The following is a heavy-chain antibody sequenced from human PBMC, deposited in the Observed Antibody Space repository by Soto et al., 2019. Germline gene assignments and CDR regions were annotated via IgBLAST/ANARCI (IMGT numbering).Heavy chain of an antibody. CDR3: GKRKTQALIDY. V-gene: IGHV4-28*01. CDR2: IYYSGTT. Sequence: SETLSLTCAVSGYSISSSNWWGWIRQPPGKGLEWIGYIYYSGTTYYNPSLKSRVTMSVDTSKNQFSLKLTSVTAVSTAVYYWGKRKTQALIDYGGQEPWVTLPS. J-gene: IGHJ4*02. CDR1: GYSISSSNW.